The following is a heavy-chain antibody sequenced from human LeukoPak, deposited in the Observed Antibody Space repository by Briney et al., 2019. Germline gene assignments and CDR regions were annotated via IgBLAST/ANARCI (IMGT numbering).Heavy chain of an antibody. CDR2: ISSSSSYI. CDR3: ARGLGAYCSGGSCTFDN. J-gene: IGHJ4*02. Sequence: GGSLRLSCSASEFTFSIYSMNWVRQSPGKGLEWVSSISSSSSYIYYADSVKGRFTISRDNAKNRLYLQMNSLRAEDTVVYYCARGLGAYCSGGSCTFDNWGQGTLVTVSS. CDR1: EFTFSIYS. V-gene: IGHV3-21*06. D-gene: IGHD2-15*01.